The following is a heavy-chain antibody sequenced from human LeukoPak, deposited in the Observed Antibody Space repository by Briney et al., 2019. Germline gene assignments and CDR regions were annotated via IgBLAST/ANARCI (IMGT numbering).Heavy chain of an antibody. CDR3: ATPLDYYDSSGYHQWGD. V-gene: IGHV3-7*03. CDR2: IKQDGNKK. J-gene: IGHJ4*02. D-gene: IGHD3-22*01. Sequence: GGSLRLSCAASGFTFSSHWMTWVRQAPGKGLEWLANIKQDGNKKNYVDSVKGRFTISRDNAKNSLYLQMNSLRAEDTAVYYCATPLDYYDSSGYHQWGDWGQGTLVTVSS. CDR1: GFTFSSHW.